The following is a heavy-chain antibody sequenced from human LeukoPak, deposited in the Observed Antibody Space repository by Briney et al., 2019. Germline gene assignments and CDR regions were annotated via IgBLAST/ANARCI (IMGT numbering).Heavy chain of an antibody. CDR2: IWYDGSNK. Sequence: GRSLRLSCAASGFTLSSYGMHWVRQAPGKGLEWVAVIWYDGSNKYYADSVKGRFTISRDNSKNTLYLQMNSLRAEDTAVYYCARAIHYYYYGMDVWGKGTTVTVSS. V-gene: IGHV3-33*01. J-gene: IGHJ6*04. CDR3: ARAIHYYYYGMDV. CDR1: GFTLSSYG. D-gene: IGHD2-21*01.